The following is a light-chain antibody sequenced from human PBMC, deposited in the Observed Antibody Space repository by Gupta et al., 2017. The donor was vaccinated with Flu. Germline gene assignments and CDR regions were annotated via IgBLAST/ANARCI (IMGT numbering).Light chain of an antibody. CDR3: QRYDSPWT. CDR1: QIISSL. CDR2: QAS. J-gene: IGKJ1*01. Sequence: VGSRVTISCRSSQIISSLFGWYQKKPGKVPQLLYYQASSLEGGVPSMFGGSGSRTEFTLTISRLQPDDVANYYCQRYDSPWTFGQGTRVEIK. V-gene: IGKV1-5*03.